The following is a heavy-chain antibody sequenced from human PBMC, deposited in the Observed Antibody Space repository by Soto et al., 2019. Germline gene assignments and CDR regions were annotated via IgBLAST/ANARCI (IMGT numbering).Heavy chain of an antibody. CDR2: INPYSGGA. D-gene: IGHD3-10*01. Sequence: GASVKVSCKASGYTFTGYFMHRVRQAPGQGLEWMGWINPYSGGADYAQSFQGRVTMTRDTCISTVCMELSRLRFDDTAVYYCARVIRGAYYNSPLDTWGQGTVVTVSS. CDR1: GYTFTGYF. CDR3: ARVIRGAYYNSPLDT. J-gene: IGHJ5*02. V-gene: IGHV1-2*02.